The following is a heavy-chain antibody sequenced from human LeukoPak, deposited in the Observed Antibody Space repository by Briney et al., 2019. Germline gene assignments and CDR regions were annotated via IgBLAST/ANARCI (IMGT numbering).Heavy chain of an antibody. CDR1: GGSILGGYFY. CDR3: AVRPPDYDFWSGYYDY. D-gene: IGHD3-3*01. J-gene: IGHJ4*02. CDR2: VDASGST. V-gene: IGHV4-61*02. Sequence: SETLSLTCTVSGGSILGGYFYWSWVRQPAGKGLEWIGRVDASGSTNYNPSLKSRVTISVDTSKNQFSLKLSSVTAADTAVYYCAVRPPDYDFWSGYYDYWGQGTLVTVSS.